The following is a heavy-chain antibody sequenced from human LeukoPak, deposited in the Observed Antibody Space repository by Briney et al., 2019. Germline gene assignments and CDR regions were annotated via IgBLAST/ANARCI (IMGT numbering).Heavy chain of an antibody. CDR3: PRPRGYYDSSGEYWGGYFDY. J-gene: IGHJ4*02. CDR1: GYSFTSYW. CDR2: IFPGDSDT. D-gene: IGHD3-22*01. V-gene: IGHV5-51*01. Sequence: GESLKISCKGSGYSFTSYWIGGVRQMPGKGLEWMGIIFPGDSDTRYSPSFEGQVTISADNSISTAYLQRSSRTASYPAPYYSPRPRGYYDSSGEYWGGYFDYWGQGTLVTVSS.